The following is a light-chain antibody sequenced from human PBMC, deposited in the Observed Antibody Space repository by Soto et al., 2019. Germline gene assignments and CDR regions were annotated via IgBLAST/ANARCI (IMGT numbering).Light chain of an antibody. Sequence: EIVLTQSPATLSLSLGERATLSCRASQSVGSFLDCYQQKPGQAPRLLIYDASTRAIGIPDRFSGSGSGTEFTLAISNLEPDDSATYYCQQRNAWPVVFGGGTRME. V-gene: IGKV3-11*01. CDR1: QSVGSF. CDR3: QQRNAWPVV. J-gene: IGKJ4*01. CDR2: DAS.